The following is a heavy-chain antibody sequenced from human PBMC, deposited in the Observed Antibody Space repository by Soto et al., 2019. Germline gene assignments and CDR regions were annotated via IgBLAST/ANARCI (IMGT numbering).Heavy chain of an antibody. J-gene: IGHJ6*03. CDR2: INPNSGGT. Sequence: ASVKVSCKASGYTFTGYYMHWVRQAPGQGLEWMGWINPNSGGTNYAQKFQGWVTMTRETSISTAYMELSRLRSDDTAVYYCARDGSGSEQQLVGDYYYYYYMDVWGKGTTVTVSS. D-gene: IGHD6-13*01. CDR1: GYTFTGYY. CDR3: ARDGSGSEQQLVGDYYYYYYMDV. V-gene: IGHV1-2*04.